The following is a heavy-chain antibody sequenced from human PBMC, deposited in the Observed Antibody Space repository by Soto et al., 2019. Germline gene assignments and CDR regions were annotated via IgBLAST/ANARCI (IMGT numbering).Heavy chain of an antibody. Sequence: SETLSLTCTVSGGSISSYYWRWIRQPPGKGLEWIGYIYYSGSTNYNPSLKSRVTISVDTSKNQFSLKLSSVTAADTAVYYCARSSGYDEDYFDYWGQGTLVTVSS. V-gene: IGHV4-59*01. CDR3: ARSSGYDEDYFDY. D-gene: IGHD5-12*01. CDR1: GGSISSYY. CDR2: IYYSGST. J-gene: IGHJ4*02.